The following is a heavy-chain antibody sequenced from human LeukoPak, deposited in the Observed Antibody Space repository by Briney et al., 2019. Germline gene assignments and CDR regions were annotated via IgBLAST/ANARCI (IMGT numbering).Heavy chain of an antibody. Sequence: SETLSLTCTVSGGSISDSNYYWGWIRQPPGKGLEWIGSIYYSGSTYYNPSLKSRVTISVDTSKNQFSLKLSSVTAADTAVYYCARARNRITIFGVVIAPWYFDLWGRGTLVTVSS. J-gene: IGHJ2*01. CDR2: IYYSGST. D-gene: IGHD3-3*01. CDR3: ARARNRITIFGVVIAPWYFDL. CDR1: GGSISDSNYY. V-gene: IGHV4-39*07.